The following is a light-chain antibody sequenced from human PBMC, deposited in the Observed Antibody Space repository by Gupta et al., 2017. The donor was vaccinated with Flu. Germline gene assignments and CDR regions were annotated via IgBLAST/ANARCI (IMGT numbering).Light chain of an antibody. CDR1: QSISSW. CDR3: QQNNSYFYT. V-gene: IGKV1-5*03. Sequence: DIQLTQSPSTLSASVGDRVTITCRASQSISSWLDWYQQKPGKAPKLLIYKASSLESGVPSRFSGSGSGTEFTLTISSLQPDDFATYYCQQNNSYFYTFGQGTKLEIK. CDR2: KAS. J-gene: IGKJ2*01.